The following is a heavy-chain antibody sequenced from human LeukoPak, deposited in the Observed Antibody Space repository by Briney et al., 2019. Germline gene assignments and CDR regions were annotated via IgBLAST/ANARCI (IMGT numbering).Heavy chain of an antibody. J-gene: IGHJ6*03. Sequence: SETLSLTCTVSVGSISSSSYYWGWIRQPPGKGLEWIGSIYYSGSIYYNPSLKSRVTISVDTSKNQFSLKLSSVTAADTAVYYCARLVGPYYYGSGSYYPHYYYYMDVWGKGTTVTISS. V-gene: IGHV4-39*01. D-gene: IGHD3-10*01. CDR3: ARLVGPYYYGSGSYYPHYYYYMDV. CDR1: VGSISSSSYY. CDR2: IYYSGSI.